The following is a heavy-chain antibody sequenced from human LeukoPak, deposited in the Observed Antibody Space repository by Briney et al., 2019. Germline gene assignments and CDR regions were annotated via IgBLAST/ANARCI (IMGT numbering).Heavy chain of an antibody. D-gene: IGHD2/OR15-2a*01. CDR3: ARTNRPRAAPYI. CDR1: GGSISSYY. J-gene: IGHJ3*02. V-gene: IGHV4-4*07. CDR2: IYTSGST. Sequence: MASETLSLTCTVSGGSISSYYWSWIRQPAGKGLEWIGRIYTSGSTNYNPSLKSRVTISVDTSKNQFSLKLSSVTAADTAVYYCARTNRPRAAPYIWGQGTMVTVSS.